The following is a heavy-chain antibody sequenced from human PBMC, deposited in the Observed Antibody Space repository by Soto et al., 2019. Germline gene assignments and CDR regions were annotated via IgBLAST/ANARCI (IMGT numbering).Heavy chain of an antibody. CDR2: INHSGST. Sequence: SETLSLTCAVYGGSFSGYYWSWIRQPPGKGLEWIGEINHSGSTNYNPSLKSRVTISVDTSKNQFSLKLSSVTAADTAVYYCARVTQNDDILTGSPYYFDYWGQGTLVTVSS. D-gene: IGHD3-9*01. CDR3: ARVTQNDDILTGSPYYFDY. CDR1: GGSFSGYY. V-gene: IGHV4-34*01. J-gene: IGHJ4*02.